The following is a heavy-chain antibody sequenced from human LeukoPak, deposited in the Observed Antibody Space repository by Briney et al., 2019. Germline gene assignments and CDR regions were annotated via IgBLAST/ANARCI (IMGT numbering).Heavy chain of an antibody. V-gene: IGHV3-9*01. Sequence: GGSLRLSCAASGFTFDDYAMHWVRQAPGKGLEWVSGISWNSGSIGYADSVKGRFTISRDNAKNSLYLQMNSLRAEDTALYYCAKDIGENSYYYGSSGLLVDFGMDVWGQGTTVTVSS. J-gene: IGHJ6*02. CDR1: GFTFDDYA. D-gene: IGHD3-22*01. CDR3: AKDIGENSYYYGSSGLLVDFGMDV. CDR2: ISWNSGSI.